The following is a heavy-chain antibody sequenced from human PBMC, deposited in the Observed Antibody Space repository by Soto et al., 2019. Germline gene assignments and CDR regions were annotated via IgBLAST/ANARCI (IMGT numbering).Heavy chain of an antibody. V-gene: IGHV4-59*01. CDR1: GGSISSYY. J-gene: IGHJ5*02. Sequence: TLSLTCTVSGGSISSYYWSWIRQPPGKGLEWIGYIYYSGSTNYSPSLKSRVTISVDTSKNQFSLKLSSVTAADTAVYYCARGPTSIYYNWFDPWGQGTLVTVSS. D-gene: IGHD3-10*01. CDR2: IYYSGST. CDR3: ARGPTSIYYNWFDP.